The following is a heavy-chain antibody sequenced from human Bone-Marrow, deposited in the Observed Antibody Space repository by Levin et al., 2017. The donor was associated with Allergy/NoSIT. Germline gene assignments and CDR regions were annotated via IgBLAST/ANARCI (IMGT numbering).Heavy chain of an antibody. CDR3: ARRGNSGGYYFLDY. CDR2: IYHTGDN. V-gene: IGHV4-30-2*06. J-gene: IGHJ4*02. Sequence: NASETLSLTCAVSGGSLSSGGYSWSWIRQSPGTALEWIGYIYHTGDNYYNPSLKSRVTMSVDRSKNQVSLKLTSVTAADTAMYYCARRGNSGGYYFLDYWGQGTLVTVSS. CDR1: GGSLSSGGYS. D-gene: IGHD3-22*01.